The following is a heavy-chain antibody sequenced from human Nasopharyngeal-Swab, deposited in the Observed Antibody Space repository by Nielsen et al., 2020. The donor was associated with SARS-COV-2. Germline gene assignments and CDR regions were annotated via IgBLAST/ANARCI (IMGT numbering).Heavy chain of an antibody. CDR3: ARPAVAGYYYYGMDV. CDR2: IYYSGST. J-gene: IGHJ6*02. Sequence: GSLRLSCTVSGGSISSSSYYWGWIRQPPGKGLEWIGSIYYSGSTYYNPSLKSRVTISVDTSKNQFSLKLSSVTAADTAVYYCARPAVAGYYYYGMDVWGQGTTVTVSS. V-gene: IGHV4-39*01. CDR1: GGSISSSSYY. D-gene: IGHD6-19*01.